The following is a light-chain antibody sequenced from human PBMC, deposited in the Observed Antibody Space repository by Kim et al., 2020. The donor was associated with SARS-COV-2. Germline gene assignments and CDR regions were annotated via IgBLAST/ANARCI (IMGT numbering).Light chain of an antibody. CDR2: AAS. CDR3: QQSYSTPRG. CDR1: QSISSY. J-gene: IGKJ2*03. Sequence: DIQMTQSPSSLSASVGDRVTITCRASQSISSYLNWYQQKPGKAPKLLIYAASSLQSGVPSRFSGSGSGTDFTLTISSLQPEDFATYYCQQSYSTPRGFGQGTKLEI. V-gene: IGKV1-39*01.